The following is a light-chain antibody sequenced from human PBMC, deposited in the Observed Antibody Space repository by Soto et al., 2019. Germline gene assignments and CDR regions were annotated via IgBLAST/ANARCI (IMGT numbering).Light chain of an antibody. V-gene: IGKV3-15*01. CDR2: GAS. CDR1: QSVYSN. CDR3: QQHSNWPLT. Sequence: EIVMTQSPATLSVSPGERASLSCRASQSVYSNLAWYQQKPGQAPRLLIYGASTRATGIPARFSGSGSGTEFTLTISSLQSEDFAVYYCQQHSNWPLTFGGGTKVDIK. J-gene: IGKJ4*01.